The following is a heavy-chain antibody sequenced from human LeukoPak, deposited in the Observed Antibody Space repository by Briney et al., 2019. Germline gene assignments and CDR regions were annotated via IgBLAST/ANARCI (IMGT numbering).Heavy chain of an antibody. J-gene: IGHJ4*02. CDR3: ASLGAAIDY. CDR2: IYYSGST. V-gene: IGHV4-59*01. D-gene: IGHD3-16*01. CDR1: GGSISGYY. Sequence: SSETLSLTCTVSGGSISGYYWSWIRQPPGKGLEWIGYIYYSGSTNYNPSLKSRVTISVDTSKNQFSLKLSSVTAADTAVYYCASLGAAIDYWGQGTLVTVSS.